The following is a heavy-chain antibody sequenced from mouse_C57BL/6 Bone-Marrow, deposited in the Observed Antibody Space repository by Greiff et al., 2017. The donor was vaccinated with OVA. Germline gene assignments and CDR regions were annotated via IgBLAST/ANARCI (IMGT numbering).Heavy chain of an antibody. Sequence: EVHLVESGPGMVKPSQSLSLTCTVTGYSITSGYDWHWIRHFPGNKLEWMGYISYSGSTNYNPSLKSRISITHDTSKNHFFLKLNSVTTEDTATYYCAREGVYDYDERWYFDVWGTGTTVTVSS. CDR2: ISYSGST. CDR1: GYSITSGYD. CDR3: AREGVYDYDERWYFDV. V-gene: IGHV3-1*01. J-gene: IGHJ1*03. D-gene: IGHD2-4*01.